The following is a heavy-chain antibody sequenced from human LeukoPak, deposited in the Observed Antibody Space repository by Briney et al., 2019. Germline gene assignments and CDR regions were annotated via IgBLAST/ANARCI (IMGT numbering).Heavy chain of an antibody. Sequence: ASVKVSCKASGYTFTDYHIHWVRQAPGQGLEWMGRINPNSGGTNYAQKFQGRVTMTRDTSISTAYMELSRLRSDDTAVYYCARAHLRYFDWLLSWGQGTLVTVSS. CDR2: INPNSGGT. D-gene: IGHD3-9*01. V-gene: IGHV1-2*06. J-gene: IGHJ5*02. CDR1: GYTFTDYH. CDR3: ARAHLRYFDWLLS.